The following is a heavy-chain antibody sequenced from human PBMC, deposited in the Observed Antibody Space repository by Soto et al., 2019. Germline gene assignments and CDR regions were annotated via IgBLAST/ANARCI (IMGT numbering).Heavy chain of an antibody. CDR2: INSDGTTT. J-gene: IGHJ3*02. CDR1: EFTFSTYW. Sequence: GGSLRLSCAASEFTFSTYWMHWVRQAPGKGLVWVSHINSDGTTTRYVDSVKGRFTISRDNAKNTLYLQMNSLRAEDTSVYYCARDLAPSGTDVFDIWGQGTMVTVSS. CDR3: ARDLAPSGTDVFDI. D-gene: IGHD3-3*01. V-gene: IGHV3-74*01.